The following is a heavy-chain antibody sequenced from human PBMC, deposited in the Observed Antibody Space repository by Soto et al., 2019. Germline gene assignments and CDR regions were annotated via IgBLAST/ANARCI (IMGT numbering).Heavy chain of an antibody. V-gene: IGHV3-23*01. CDR2: ISGSGGST. D-gene: IGHD2-2*01. CDR1: GFTFSSYA. J-gene: IGHJ5*02. Sequence: GGSLRLSCTASGFTFSSYAMIWVRQAPGKGLEWVSAISGSGGSTYYADSVKGRFTISRDNSKNTLYLQMNSLRAEDTAVYYCAKGRVVPAAVLNWFDPWGQGTLVTVSS. CDR3: AKGRVVPAAVLNWFDP.